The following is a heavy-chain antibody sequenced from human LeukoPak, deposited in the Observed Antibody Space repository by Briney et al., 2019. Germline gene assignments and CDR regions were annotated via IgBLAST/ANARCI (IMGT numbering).Heavy chain of an antibody. CDR3: ARDNGLWFGELYFDY. CDR2: IKQDGSEE. V-gene: IGHV3-7*01. J-gene: IGHJ4*02. Sequence: GGSLRLSCAASGFTFSSYWMSWVRQAPGKGLEWVANIKQDGSEEYYVDSVKGRFTISRDNAKNSLYLQMNSLRAEDTAVCYCARDNGLWFGELYFDYWGQGTLVTVSS. CDR1: GFTFSSYW. D-gene: IGHD3-10*01.